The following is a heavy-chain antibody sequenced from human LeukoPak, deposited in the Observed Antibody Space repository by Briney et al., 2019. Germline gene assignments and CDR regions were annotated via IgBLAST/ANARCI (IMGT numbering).Heavy chain of an antibody. V-gene: IGHV3-21*01. CDR2: ISTASSYK. CDR3: ARFDGGSGYGFDY. CDR1: GFTFSDYD. Sequence: PGGSLRLSCAASGFTFSDYDMNWVRQAPGTGLEWVSSISTASSYKYYGDSVKGRFTISRDNAKNSLYLQMNSLRAEDTAVYYCARFDGGSGYGFDYWGQGTLVTVSA. J-gene: IGHJ4*02. D-gene: IGHD3-22*01.